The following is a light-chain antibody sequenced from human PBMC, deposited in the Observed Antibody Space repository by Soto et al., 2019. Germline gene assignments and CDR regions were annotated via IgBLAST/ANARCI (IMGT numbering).Light chain of an antibody. CDR1: SSDVGGYDY. CDR3: SSYTSSSTYV. V-gene: IGLV2-14*01. CDR2: DVS. Sequence: QSVLTQAASVTGFPGQSIAISCTGTSSDVGGYDYVSWYQQHPGKAPKLMIYDVSNRPSGVSNRFSGSKSDNTASLTISGLQAEDEADYYCSSYTSSSTYVFGTGTKVTVL. J-gene: IGLJ1*01.